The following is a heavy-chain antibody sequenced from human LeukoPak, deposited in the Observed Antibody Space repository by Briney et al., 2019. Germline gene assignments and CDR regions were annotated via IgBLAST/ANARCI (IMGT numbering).Heavy chain of an antibody. Sequence: PGGSLRLSCAASGLTFSSYAMSWVRQAPGKGLEWVSAISGGGDSTYYVDSVKGRFTISRDNSKNTLYLQMNSLRAEDTAVYYCARAHPYSSSWYYFDYWGQGTLVTVSS. CDR1: GLTFSSYA. J-gene: IGHJ4*02. D-gene: IGHD6-13*01. CDR2: ISGGGDST. V-gene: IGHV3-23*01. CDR3: ARAHPYSSSWYYFDY.